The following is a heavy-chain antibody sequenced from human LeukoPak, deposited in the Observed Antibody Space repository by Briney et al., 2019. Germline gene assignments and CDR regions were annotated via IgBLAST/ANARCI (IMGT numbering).Heavy chain of an antibody. V-gene: IGHV4-38-2*02. Sequence: SETLSLTCVVSGYSISSGYQWAWIRQSPGNGLEWIGIIYHSGSAHYNPSLKSRVTISVKTSKNQFSLNMYSVTAADTAVYYCARDPRWLTPDCTSTSCYENYFDPWGQGTLVTVSS. CDR2: IYHSGSA. D-gene: IGHD2-2*01. J-gene: IGHJ5*02. CDR1: GYSISSGYQ. CDR3: ARDPRWLTPDCTSTSCYENYFDP.